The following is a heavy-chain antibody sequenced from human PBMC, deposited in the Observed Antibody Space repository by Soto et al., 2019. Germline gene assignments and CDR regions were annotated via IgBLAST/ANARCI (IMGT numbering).Heavy chain of an antibody. Sequence: QVQLVESGGGVVQPGRSLRLSCAASGFTFSSYGMHWVRQAPGKGLEWVAVIWFDGSNKYYADSVKGRFTISRDNSKNTLSLQMNSLRAEDTAVYYCARGSGYCTKGVCFPYYFDYWGQGTLVTVSS. CDR2: IWFDGSNK. J-gene: IGHJ4*02. CDR1: GFTFSSYG. V-gene: IGHV3-33*01. CDR3: ARGSGYCTKGVCFPYYFDY. D-gene: IGHD2-8*01.